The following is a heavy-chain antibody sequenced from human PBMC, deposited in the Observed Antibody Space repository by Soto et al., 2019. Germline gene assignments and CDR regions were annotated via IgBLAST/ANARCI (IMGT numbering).Heavy chain of an antibody. V-gene: IGHV4-34*01. CDR1: GGSFSGYY. CDR2: INHSGST. Sequence: SETLSLTCAVYGGSFSGYYWSWIRQPPGKGLEWIGEINHSGSTNYNPSLKSRVTISVDTSKNQFSLKLSSVTAADTAVYYCARVLGYQDVWGKGTTVTVSS. J-gene: IGHJ6*04. CDR3: ARVLGYQDV. D-gene: IGHD5-18*01.